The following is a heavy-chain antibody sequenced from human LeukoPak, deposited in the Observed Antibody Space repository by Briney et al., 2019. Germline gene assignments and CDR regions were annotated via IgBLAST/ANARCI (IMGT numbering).Heavy chain of an antibody. J-gene: IGHJ4*02. D-gene: IGHD1-14*01. Sequence: SETLSLTCTVSGGSISSGFYYWSWIRQPAGKGLEWIGRIYTSGSTNYNPSLKSRVTISLDTSKNQFSLKLSSVTAADTAVYYCARRKDGHDYWGQGTLVTGSS. CDR1: GGSISSGFYY. CDR3: ARRKDGHDY. CDR2: IYTSGST. V-gene: IGHV4-61*02.